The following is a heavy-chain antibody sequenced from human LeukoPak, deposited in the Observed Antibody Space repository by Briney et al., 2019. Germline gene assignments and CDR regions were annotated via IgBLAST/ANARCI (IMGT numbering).Heavy chain of an antibody. CDR1: GGSISSGGYY. Sequence: PSETLSLTCTVSGGSISSGGYYWSWIRQPPGKGLEWIGYIYHSGSTYYNPSLKSRVTISVDRSKNQLSLKLSSVTAADTAVYYCARGGSYDFWSGYSTTFDYWGQGTLVTVSS. CDR2: IYHSGST. J-gene: IGHJ4*02. D-gene: IGHD3-3*01. CDR3: ARGGSYDFWSGYSTTFDY. V-gene: IGHV4-30-2*01.